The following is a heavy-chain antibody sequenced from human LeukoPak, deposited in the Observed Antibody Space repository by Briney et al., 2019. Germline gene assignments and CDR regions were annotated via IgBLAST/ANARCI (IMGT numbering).Heavy chain of an antibody. CDR3: ARDFRPSNGGSDWFDP. CDR2: ISTYHGYT. V-gene: IGHV1-18*01. D-gene: IGHD2-15*01. CDR1: GYTFTNYG. Sequence: ASVKVSCKASGYTFTNYGISWVRQAPGQGLEWMGWISTYHGYTNYAHQLQGRVTMTTDTATSTVYMELRSLRSDHTAVYYCARDFRPSNGGSDWFDPWGQGTLVTVSS. J-gene: IGHJ5*02.